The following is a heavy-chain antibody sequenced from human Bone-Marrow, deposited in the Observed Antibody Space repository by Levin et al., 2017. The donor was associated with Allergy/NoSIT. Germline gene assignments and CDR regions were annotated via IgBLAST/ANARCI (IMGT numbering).Heavy chain of an antibody. J-gene: IGHJ5*02. CDR2: IWYDGSNK. V-gene: IGHV3-33*01. Sequence: GESLKISCAASGFTFSSYGMHWVRQAPGKGLEWVAVIWYDGSNKYYADSVKGRFTISRDNSKNTLYLQMNSLRAEDTAVYYCARGRYGSGSFNWFDPWGQGTLVTVSS. D-gene: IGHD3-10*01. CDR1: GFTFSSYG. CDR3: ARGRYGSGSFNWFDP.